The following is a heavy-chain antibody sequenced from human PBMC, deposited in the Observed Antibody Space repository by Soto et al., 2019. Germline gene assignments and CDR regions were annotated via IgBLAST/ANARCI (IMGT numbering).Heavy chain of an antibody. J-gene: IGHJ4*02. Sequence: SETPSLTCTVPDGSIRNYYWSWIRQTPGKGLEWIGYIYYSGSTTYNPSLKSRVTMSVDTSKSQFSLNLRSVTAADAAVYYCARGGGYCSGGSCYYFDYWGQGTQVTVSS. V-gene: IGHV4-59*01. CDR2: IYYSGST. CDR3: ARGGGYCSGGSCYYFDY. CDR1: DGSIRNYY. D-gene: IGHD2-15*01.